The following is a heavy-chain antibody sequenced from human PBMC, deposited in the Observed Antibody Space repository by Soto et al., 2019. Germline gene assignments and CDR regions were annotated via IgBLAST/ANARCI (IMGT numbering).Heavy chain of an antibody. CDR1: GGTMSGFC. CDR2: VYYSGAT. Sequence: QVQLQESGPGLVRPSETLSLTCDVSGGTMSGFCWSWIRQSPGKGLAWLGHVYYSGATDYNPSLKSRVTIVEDTTRRQFSLKLNSVSAADTAVYYCARGGTAARRPGFYFFYMDVWGKGTTVTV. D-gene: IGHD6-6*01. CDR3: ARGGTAARRPGFYFFYMDV. J-gene: IGHJ6*03. V-gene: IGHV4-59*01.